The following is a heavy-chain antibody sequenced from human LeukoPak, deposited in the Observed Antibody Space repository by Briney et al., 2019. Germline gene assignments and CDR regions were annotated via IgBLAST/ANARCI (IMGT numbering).Heavy chain of an antibody. CDR3: ASQRRVTIFGVVISPGSWDYYGMDV. CDR1: GYTFTSYA. Sequence: ASVKVSCKASGYTFTSYAMHWVRQAPGQRLEWMGWISAYNGNTNYAQKLQGRVTMTTDTSTSTAYMELRSLRSDDTAVYYCASQRRVTIFGVVISPGSWDYYGMDVWGQGTTVTVSS. V-gene: IGHV1-18*01. J-gene: IGHJ6*02. D-gene: IGHD3-3*01. CDR2: ISAYNGNT.